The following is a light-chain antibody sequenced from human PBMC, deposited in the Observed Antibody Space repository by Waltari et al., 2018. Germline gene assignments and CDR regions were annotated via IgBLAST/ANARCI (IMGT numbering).Light chain of an antibody. V-gene: IGLV2-14*01. CDR1: SSAVV. CDR3: SSYTSSSTV. CDR2: EVS. Sequence: QSALTQPASVSGSPGQSITIPCTGTSSAVVSWYQQHPGKAPNLMIYEVSNRPSGVSNRFSGSKSGNTASLTISGLQAEDEADYYCSSYTSSSTVFGGGTKLTVL. J-gene: IGLJ2*01.